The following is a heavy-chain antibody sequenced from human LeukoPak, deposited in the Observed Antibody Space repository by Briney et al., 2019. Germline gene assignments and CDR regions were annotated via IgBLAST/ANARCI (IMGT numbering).Heavy chain of an antibody. CDR3: ARDRAVAGSVDY. V-gene: IGHV1-69*05. J-gene: IGHJ4*02. CDR1: GYTFNSYG. Sequence: SVKVSCKASGYTFNSYGISWVRQAPGQGLEWMGGIIPIFGTANYAQKFQGRVTITTDESTSTAYMELSSLRSEDTAVYYCARDRAVAGSVDYWGQGTLVTVSS. D-gene: IGHD6-19*01. CDR2: IIPIFGTA.